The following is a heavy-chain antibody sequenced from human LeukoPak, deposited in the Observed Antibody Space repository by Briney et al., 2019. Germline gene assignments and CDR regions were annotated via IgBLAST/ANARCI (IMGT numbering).Heavy chain of an antibody. Sequence: SETLSLTCTVSGGSISSGGYYWSWIRQPPGKGLEWIGYIYHSGSTYYNPSLKSRVTISVDRSKNQFSLKLSSVTAADTAVYYCAREGYYDSSGYYYAGSGQIYAFDIWGQGTMVTVSS. CDR2: IYHSGST. CDR1: GGSISSGGYY. J-gene: IGHJ3*02. V-gene: IGHV4-30-2*01. CDR3: AREGYYDSSGYYYAGSGQIYAFDI. D-gene: IGHD3-22*01.